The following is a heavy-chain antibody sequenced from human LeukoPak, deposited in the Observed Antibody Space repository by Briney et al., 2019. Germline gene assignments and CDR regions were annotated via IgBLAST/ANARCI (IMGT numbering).Heavy chain of an antibody. V-gene: IGHV3-48*04. J-gene: IGHJ4*02. Sequence: GGSLRLSCAASGFTFSSYSMNWVRQAPGKGLEWVSYISSSSSTIYYADSVKGRFTISRDNAKNSLYLQMNSLRAEDTALYYCAKDSSVAGAPPSWGQGTLVTVSS. CDR2: ISSSSSTI. CDR3: AKDSSVAGAPPS. CDR1: GFTFSSYS. D-gene: IGHD6-19*01.